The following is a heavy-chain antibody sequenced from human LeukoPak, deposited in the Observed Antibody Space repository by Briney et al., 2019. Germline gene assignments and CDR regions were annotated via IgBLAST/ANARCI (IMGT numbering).Heavy chain of an antibody. CDR1: GGSFSGYY. CDR2: INHSGST. V-gene: IGHV4-34*01. Sequence: SETLSLTCAVYGGSFSGYYWSWIRQPPGKGLEWIGEINHSGSTNYNPSLKSRVTISVDTSKNQFSLKLSSVTAADTAVYYCARSGSYLAFDYWGQGTLVTVSS. CDR3: ARSGSYLAFDY. J-gene: IGHJ4*02. D-gene: IGHD1-26*01.